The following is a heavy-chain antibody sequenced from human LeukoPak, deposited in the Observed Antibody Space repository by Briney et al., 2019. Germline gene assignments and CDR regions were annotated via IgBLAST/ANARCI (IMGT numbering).Heavy chain of an antibody. CDR3: ARIGASVGAIDY. Sequence: GGSLRLSCAASGFTFSSAWMSWVRQAPGKGLEWVANIKQDGSEKYYVDSVKGRFTISRDNAKNSLYLQMNSLRADDTAVYYCARIGASVGAIDYWGQGTLVTVSS. D-gene: IGHD1-26*01. CDR2: IKQDGSEK. V-gene: IGHV3-7*01. CDR1: GFTFSSAW. J-gene: IGHJ4*02.